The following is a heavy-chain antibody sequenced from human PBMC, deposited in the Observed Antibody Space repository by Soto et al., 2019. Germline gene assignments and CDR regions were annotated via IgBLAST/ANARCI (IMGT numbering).Heavy chain of an antibody. CDR3: TTDPGVYDYVWGSYRLCQH. D-gene: IGHD3-16*02. CDR2: IKSKTDGGTT. V-gene: IGHV3-15*01. Sequence: EVQLVESGGGLVKPGGSLRLSCAASGFTFSNAWMSWVRQAPGKGLEWVGRIKSKTDGGTTDYAAPVKGRFTISGDDSRDTLNLQMNRLKTEDTAVYYCTTDPGVYDYVWGSYRLCQHWGQGTLVTVSS. CDR1: GFTFSNAW. J-gene: IGHJ1*01.